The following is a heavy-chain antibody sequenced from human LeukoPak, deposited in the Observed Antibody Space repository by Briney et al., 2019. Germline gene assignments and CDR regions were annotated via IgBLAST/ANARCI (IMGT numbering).Heavy chain of an antibody. CDR1: GFTFSSYA. CDR3: AKNNDFDY. D-gene: IGHD2-8*01. V-gene: IGHV3-23*01. J-gene: IGHJ4*02. CDR2: VGGSGVST. Sequence: GGSLRLSCAASGFTFSSYAMSWVRQAPGKGLEWVSRVGGSGVSTYYADSVKGRFTISRDNSKNTLYLQMNSLRAEDTAVYYRAKNNDFDYWGQGTLVTVSS.